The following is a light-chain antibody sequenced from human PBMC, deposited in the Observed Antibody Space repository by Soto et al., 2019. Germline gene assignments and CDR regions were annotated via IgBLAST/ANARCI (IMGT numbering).Light chain of an antibody. V-gene: IGKV3-11*01. CDR2: DAS. CDR3: HQRQYWPPIT. Sequence: VVLTQSPATLSLSPGERATLSCRTSLSVSVYLDLYQQKPGQAPRLLISDASNRATGIPARFSGSGPGTDFTLTISSLEPEDFAVYYCHQRQYWPPITFGQGTRLEIK. J-gene: IGKJ5*01. CDR1: LSVSVY.